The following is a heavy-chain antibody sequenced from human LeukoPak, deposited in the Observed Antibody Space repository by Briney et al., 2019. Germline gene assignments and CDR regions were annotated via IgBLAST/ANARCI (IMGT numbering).Heavy chain of an antibody. CDR3: ARAPHTTVYYFDY. CDR1: GGSISSYY. CDR2: IYYSGST. V-gene: IGHV4-59*01. J-gene: IGHJ4*02. Sequence: SETLSLTCTVSGGSISSYYWSWIRQPPGKGLEWIGYIYYSGSTNYNPSLKSRVTISVDTSKNQFSLKLSSVTAADTAVYYCARAPHTTVYYFDYWGQGTLVTVSS. D-gene: IGHD1-14*01.